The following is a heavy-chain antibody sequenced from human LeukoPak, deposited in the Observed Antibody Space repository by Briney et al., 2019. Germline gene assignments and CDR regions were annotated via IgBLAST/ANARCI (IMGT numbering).Heavy chain of an antibody. CDR3: ARDNGYSYGYSYYYYGMDV. CDR1: GFTFSSYA. Sequence: GGPLRLSCAASGFTFSSYAMHWVRQAPGKGLEWVAVISYDGSNKYYADSVKGRFTISRDNSKNTLYLQMNSLRAEDTAVYYCARDNGYSYGYSYYYYGMDVWGQGTTVTVSS. D-gene: IGHD5-18*01. CDR2: ISYDGSNK. J-gene: IGHJ6*02. V-gene: IGHV3-30-3*01.